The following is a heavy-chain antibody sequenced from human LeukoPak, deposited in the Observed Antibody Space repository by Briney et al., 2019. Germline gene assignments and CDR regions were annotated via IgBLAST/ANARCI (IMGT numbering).Heavy chain of an antibody. CDR2: IGTGATIT. Sequence: GGSLRLSCAASGFTFSAHGMGWVRQAPGKGLEWVSAIGTGATITYYGDSVKGRFTISRDNSRNTLYLQMNSLRAEDTAVYYCARERTAAGTRAFDIWGQGTMVTVSS. V-gene: IGHV3-23*01. D-gene: IGHD6-13*01. CDR3: ARERTAAGTRAFDI. J-gene: IGHJ3*02. CDR1: GFTFSAHG.